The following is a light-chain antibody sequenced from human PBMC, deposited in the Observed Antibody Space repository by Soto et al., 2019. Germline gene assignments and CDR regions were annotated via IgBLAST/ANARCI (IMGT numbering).Light chain of an antibody. CDR2: DVS. J-gene: IGLJ2*01. Sequence: QSVLTQPRSVSGSPGQSVTISCTGTSSDVGGYKYVSWYQQHPGKVPNLIIYDVSERPSGVPDCFSGSKSGNTASLSISGLQAEDEADYYCCSYAGSYTVVFGGGTKLTVL. CDR3: CSYAGSYTVV. CDR1: SSDVGGYKY. V-gene: IGLV2-11*01.